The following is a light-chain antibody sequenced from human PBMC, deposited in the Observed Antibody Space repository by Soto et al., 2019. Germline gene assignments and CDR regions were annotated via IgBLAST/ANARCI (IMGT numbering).Light chain of an antibody. V-gene: IGLV1-44*01. CDR1: SSNVGSKS. J-gene: IGLJ2*01. CDR2: NDN. CDR3: ATWDASLNGPV. Sequence: QSVLTQAPSASGTPGQRVTISCSGSSSNVGSKSVNWYQQLPGTAPKLLIYNDNQRPSGVPDRVSGSKSGTSASLAISGLQSEDEADYYCATWDASLNGPVFGGGTKVTVL.